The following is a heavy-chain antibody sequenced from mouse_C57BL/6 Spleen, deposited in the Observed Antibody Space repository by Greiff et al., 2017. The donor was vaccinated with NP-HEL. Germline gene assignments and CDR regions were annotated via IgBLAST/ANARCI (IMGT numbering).Heavy chain of an antibody. J-gene: IGHJ2*01. Sequence: QVQLQQPGAELVRPGTSVKLSCKASGYTFTSYWMHWVKQRPGQGLEWIGVIDPSDSYTNYNQKFKGKATLTVDTSSSTAYMQLSSLTSEDSAVYYCARGGWGDGYYYFDYWGQGTTLTVSS. CDR3: ARGGWGDGYYYFDY. D-gene: IGHD2-3*01. V-gene: IGHV1-59*01. CDR1: GYTFTSYW. CDR2: IDPSDSYT.